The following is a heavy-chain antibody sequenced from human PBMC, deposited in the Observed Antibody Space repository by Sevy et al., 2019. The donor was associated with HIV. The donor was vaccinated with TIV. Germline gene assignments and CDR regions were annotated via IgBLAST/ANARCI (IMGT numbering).Heavy chain of an antibody. V-gene: IGHV3-9*01. CDR1: GFKFDDYA. Sequence: GGSLRLSCTASGFKFDDYAMHWVRQPPGKGLEWVSGITWDGGRTGYADSVKGRFIISRDNTKSSLYLQMNSLRAEDTALYYCAKDLRRGDILTGYLNYWGQGILVTVFS. J-gene: IGHJ4*02. CDR3: AKDLRRGDILTGYLNY. D-gene: IGHD3-9*01. CDR2: ITWDGGRT.